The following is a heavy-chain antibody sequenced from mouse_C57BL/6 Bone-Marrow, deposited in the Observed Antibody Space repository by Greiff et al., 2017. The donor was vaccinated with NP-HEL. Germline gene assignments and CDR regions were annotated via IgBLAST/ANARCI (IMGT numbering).Heavy chain of an antibody. V-gene: IGHV14-3*01. Sequence: VQLQQSVAELVRPGASVKLSCTASGFNIKNTYMHWVKQRPEQGLEWIGRIDPANGNTKYAPKFQGKATITADTSSNTAYLQLSSLTSEDTAIYYCARRYYYGSSDLYWYFDVWGTGTTVTVSS. CDR2: IDPANGNT. J-gene: IGHJ1*03. CDR1: GFNIKNTY. D-gene: IGHD1-1*01. CDR3: ARRYYYGSSDLYWYFDV.